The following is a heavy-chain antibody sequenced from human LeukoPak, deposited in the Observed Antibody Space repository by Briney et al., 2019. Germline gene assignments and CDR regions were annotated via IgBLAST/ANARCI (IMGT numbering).Heavy chain of an antibody. D-gene: IGHD3-22*01. J-gene: IGHJ4*02. CDR2: INAGNGNT. CDR3: ARDPGYITMIVVPHFDY. Sequence: GASVKVSCKASGYTFTSYDINWVRQATGQRLEWMGWINAGNGNTKYSQKFQGRVTITRDTSASTAYMELSSLRSDDTAVYYCARDPGYITMIVVPHFDYWGQETLVTVSS. CDR1: GYTFTSYD. V-gene: IGHV1-3*01.